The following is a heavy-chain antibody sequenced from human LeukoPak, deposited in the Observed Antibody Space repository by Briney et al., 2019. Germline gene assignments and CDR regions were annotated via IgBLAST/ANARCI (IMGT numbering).Heavy chain of an antibody. Sequence: GASVKVSCKASGDTFTSYGFSWVRQAPGQGLEWMGWISTYNGNTNYAQKLQGRVTLTTDTSTYTAYMELRSLRSDDTAVYYCARNYCDGRGYPKFDYWGQGTLVTVSS. CDR1: GDTFTSYG. CDR3: ARNYCDGRGYPKFDY. D-gene: IGHD2-21*01. V-gene: IGHV1-18*01. CDR2: ISTYNGNT. J-gene: IGHJ4*02.